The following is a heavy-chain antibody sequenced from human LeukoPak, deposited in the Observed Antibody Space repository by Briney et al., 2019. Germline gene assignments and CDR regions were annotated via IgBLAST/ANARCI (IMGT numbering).Heavy chain of an antibody. Sequence: ASVKVSCKASGYTFTGHYMHWVRQAPGQGLEWMGWINPNSGGTNYAQKFQGRVTMTRDTSISTAYMELSRPTSDDTAVYYCARDQSTSYSSSYHFDYWGQGTLVTVSS. CDR1: GYTFTGHY. CDR2: INPNSGGT. V-gene: IGHV1-2*02. D-gene: IGHD6-6*01. J-gene: IGHJ4*02. CDR3: ARDQSTSYSSSYHFDY.